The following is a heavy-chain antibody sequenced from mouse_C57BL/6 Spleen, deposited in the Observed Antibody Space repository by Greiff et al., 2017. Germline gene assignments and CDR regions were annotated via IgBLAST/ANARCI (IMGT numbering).Heavy chain of an antibody. CDR2: IWSGGST. Sequence: QVQLQQSGPGLVQPSQSLSITCTVSGFSLTSYGVHWVRQSPGKGLEWLGVIWSGGSTDYNAAFISRLSISKDNSKSQVFFKMNSLQADDAAIYYCARCWDWYFDVWGTGTTVTVSS. J-gene: IGHJ1*03. D-gene: IGHD4-1*01. V-gene: IGHV2-2*01. CDR1: GFSLTSYG. CDR3: ARCWDWYFDV.